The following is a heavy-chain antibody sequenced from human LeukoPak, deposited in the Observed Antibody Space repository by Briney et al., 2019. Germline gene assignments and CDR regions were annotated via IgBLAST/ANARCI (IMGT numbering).Heavy chain of an antibody. V-gene: IGHV4-61*02. Sequence: SQTLSLTCTVSGGSISSGSYYWSWIRQPAGKGLEWMGRTYTSGSTNYNPSLKSRVTISVDTSKNQFSLKLSSVTAADTAVYYCARGAPHYYFDYWGQGTLVTVSS. J-gene: IGHJ4*02. CDR3: ARGAPHYYFDY. CDR2: TYTSGST. CDR1: GGSISSGSYY.